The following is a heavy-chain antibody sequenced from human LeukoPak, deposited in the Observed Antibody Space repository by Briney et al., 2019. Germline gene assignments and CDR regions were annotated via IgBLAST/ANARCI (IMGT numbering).Heavy chain of an antibody. CDR2: ISSSSSYT. Sequence: GGSLRLSCAASGFTFSDYYMSWIRQAPGKGLEWVSYISSSSSYTNYADSVKGRFTTSRDNAKNSLYLQMNSLRAEDTAVYYCARDLILAVRPYYYYGMDVWGQGTTVTVSS. CDR3: ARDLILAVRPYYYYGMDV. J-gene: IGHJ6*02. V-gene: IGHV3-11*06. D-gene: IGHD2-8*01. CDR1: GFTFSDYY.